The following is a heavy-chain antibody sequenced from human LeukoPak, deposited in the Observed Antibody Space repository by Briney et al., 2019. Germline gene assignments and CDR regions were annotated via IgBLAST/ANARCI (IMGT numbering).Heavy chain of an antibody. V-gene: IGHV3-30*18. CDR3: AKGGSYYDY. CDR2: ISYDGSNK. J-gene: IGHJ4*02. CDR1: GFTFSSYG. Sequence: GRSLRLSCAAPGFTFSSYGMHWVRQAPGKGLEWVAVISYDGSNKYYADSVKGRFTISRDNSKNTLYLQMNSLRAEDTAVYYCAKGGSYYDYWGQGTLVTVSS. D-gene: IGHD3-16*01.